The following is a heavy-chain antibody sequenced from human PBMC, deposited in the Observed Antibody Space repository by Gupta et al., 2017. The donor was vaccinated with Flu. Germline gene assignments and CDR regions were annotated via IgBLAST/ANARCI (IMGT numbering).Heavy chain of an antibody. V-gene: IGHV4-38-2*01. D-gene: IGHD3-9*01. Sequence: QVLLQESGPGLVKPSETLSLTCAVSGYSITSGYYWGWIRQPPGKGLEWIGTVYHSGSTYYNPSLKRRVTISRDTSKNHFSLKLSSVTAADTAVYYCAKVGRGDWFFDYWGQGTLVAVSP. CDR1: GYSITSGYY. CDR3: AKVGRGDWFFDY. J-gene: IGHJ4*02. CDR2: VYHSGST.